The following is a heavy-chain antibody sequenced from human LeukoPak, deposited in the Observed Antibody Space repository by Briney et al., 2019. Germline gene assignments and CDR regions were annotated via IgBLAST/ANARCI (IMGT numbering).Heavy chain of an antibody. V-gene: IGHV3-30*18. J-gene: IGHJ4*02. CDR1: AFTFSSYG. Sequence: GGSLRPSCAASAFTFSSYGMHWVRQAPGKGLEWGAVISYDGSNKYYADSVKGRFTISRDNSKNTLYLQMNSLRAEDTAVYYCAKDSPSDEWESLFDYWGQGTLVTVPS. D-gene: IGHD1-26*01. CDR2: ISYDGSNK. CDR3: AKDSPSDEWESLFDY.